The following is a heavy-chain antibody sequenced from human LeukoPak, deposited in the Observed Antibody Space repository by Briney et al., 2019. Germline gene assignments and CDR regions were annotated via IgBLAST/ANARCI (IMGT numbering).Heavy chain of an antibody. Sequence: GGSLRLSCTASGFTFSSYSMNWVRQAPGKGLEWVSAISGSGGSTYYADSVKGRFTISRDNSKNTLYLQMNSLRAEDTAVYYCAGSSGWYFGPLGVDYWGQGTLVTVSS. J-gene: IGHJ4*02. CDR2: ISGSGGST. D-gene: IGHD6-19*01. CDR3: AGSSGWYFGPLGVDY. V-gene: IGHV3-23*01. CDR1: GFTFSSYS.